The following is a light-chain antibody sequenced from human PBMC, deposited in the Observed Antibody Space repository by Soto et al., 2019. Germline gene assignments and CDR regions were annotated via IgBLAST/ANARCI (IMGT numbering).Light chain of an antibody. CDR3: QQDNGYWA. Sequence: DIQMTQSPSTLSASVGDRVTITCRASQSISGSLAWYQQKPGKAPKLLIYEASNLKSGVPSRFSGSGSGTEYPLTISCLQPDDSASYYCQQDNGYWAFGQGTRVEIK. V-gene: IGKV1-5*03. J-gene: IGKJ1*01. CDR2: EAS. CDR1: QSISGS.